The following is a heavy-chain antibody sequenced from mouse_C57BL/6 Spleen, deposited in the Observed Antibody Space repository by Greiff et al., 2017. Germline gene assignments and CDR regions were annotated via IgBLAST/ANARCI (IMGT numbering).Heavy chain of an antibody. CDR1: GYTFTSYW. CDR3: TRRDSTYYFDY. J-gene: IGHJ2*01. CDR2: IDPSDSYT. Sequence: QVQLQQPGAELVKPGASVTLSCKASGYTFTSYWMQWVKQKPGQGLEWIGEIDPSDSYTNYNQKFKGKATLTVDTSSSTAYMQLSSLTSEDSAVYYCTRRDSTYYFDYWGQGTTLTVSS. V-gene: IGHV1-50*01. D-gene: IGHD3-2*01.